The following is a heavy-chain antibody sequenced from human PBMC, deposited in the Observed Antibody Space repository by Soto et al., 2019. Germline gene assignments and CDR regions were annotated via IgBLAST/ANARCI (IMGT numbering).Heavy chain of an antibody. J-gene: IGHJ4*02. Sequence: QVQLLESGGGVVQPGRSLRLSCAASGFTFSTYDMHWVRQAPGKGLEWVAGIVYDGSIKYYADSVKGRFTISRDNSKNTMYLQINSLSAEDTAVYYCARDRASVAGAIDFWGQGTLLTVSS. CDR3: ARDRASVAGAIDF. CDR2: IVYDGSIK. D-gene: IGHD3-10*01. CDR1: GFTFSTYD. V-gene: IGHV3-30-3*01.